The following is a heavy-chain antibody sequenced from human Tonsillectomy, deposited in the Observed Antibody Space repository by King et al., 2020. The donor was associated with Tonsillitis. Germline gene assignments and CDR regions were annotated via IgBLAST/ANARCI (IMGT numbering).Heavy chain of an antibody. Sequence: VQLVESGGGLVKPGGSLRLSCVASGFTFSDHYMSWIRQTPGKGPEWISYVSSSGRNTDYADSVKGRFTISRDNAESALYLQMNGLRVDDTDIYYCAAGGHPFNWLESWGQGTLVTVSS. CDR3: AAGGHPFNWLES. V-gene: IGHV3-11*06. J-gene: IGHJ5*01. CDR1: GFTFSDHY. CDR2: VSSSGRNT. D-gene: IGHD3-10*01.